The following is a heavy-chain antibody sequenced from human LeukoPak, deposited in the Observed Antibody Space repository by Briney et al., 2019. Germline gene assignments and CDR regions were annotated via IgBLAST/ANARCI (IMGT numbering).Heavy chain of an antibody. J-gene: IGHJ4*02. Sequence: GGSLRLSCAVSGLLFSDAWMSWVRQAPGKGLEWVGRIKGRTDRETTDFAAPVKGRFTISRDVSQNTLHLQMNSLRTEDTAVYSCTYMTTVFTVDFWGQGTLVTVSS. CDR3: TYMTTVFTVDF. D-gene: IGHD4-17*01. CDR1: GLLFSDAW. V-gene: IGHV3-15*01. CDR2: IKGRTDRETT.